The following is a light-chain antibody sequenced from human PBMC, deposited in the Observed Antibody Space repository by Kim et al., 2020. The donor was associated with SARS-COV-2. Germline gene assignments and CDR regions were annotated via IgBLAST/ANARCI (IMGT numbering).Light chain of an antibody. CDR1: QSVDSN. CDR2: GAS. J-gene: IGKJ1*01. V-gene: IGKV3-15*01. CDR3: QQYDIWPRWT. Sequence: EIVMTQSPATLSVSPGERATPSCRASQSVDSNLAWYQQKPGQAPRLLIYGASTRATGIPARFSGGGSGTEFTLTISSLRSEDFAVYYCQQYDIWPRWTFGQGTKVDIK.